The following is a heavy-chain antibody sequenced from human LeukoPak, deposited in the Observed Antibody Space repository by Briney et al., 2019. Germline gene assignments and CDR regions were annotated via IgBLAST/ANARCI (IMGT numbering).Heavy chain of an antibody. V-gene: IGHV1-46*01. CDR2: ISPSGAST. CDR1: GYTFTSYY. J-gene: IGHJ3*02. CDR3: ARGSSRSPRDAFDI. Sequence: ASVKDSCKASGYTFTSYYMHGVRQAPGQGLEWMGIISPSGASTTYAQNFQGRVTMTRDMSTSTLYMELSSLKSEDTAVYYCARGSSRSPRDAFDIWGQGTMVTVSS.